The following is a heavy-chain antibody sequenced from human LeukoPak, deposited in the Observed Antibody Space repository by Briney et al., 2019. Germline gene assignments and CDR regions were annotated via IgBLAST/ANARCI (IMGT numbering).Heavy chain of an antibody. CDR3: AKDGTYYDSSGYYYGSYFDY. CDR1: GFTFSSYS. J-gene: IGHJ4*02. D-gene: IGHD3-22*01. CDR2: ISSSSSYI. V-gene: IGHV3-21*04. Sequence: GGSLRLSCAASGFTFSSYSMNWVRQAPGKGLEWVSSISSSSSYIYYADSVKGRFTISRDNSKNTLYLQMNSLRAEDTAVYYCAKDGTYYDSSGYYYGSYFDYWGQGTLVTVSS.